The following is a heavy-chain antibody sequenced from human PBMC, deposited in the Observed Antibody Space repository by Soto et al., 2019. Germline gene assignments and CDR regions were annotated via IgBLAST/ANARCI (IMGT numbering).Heavy chain of an antibody. CDR3: AKDQVYGSGSYSYYYYYYGMDV. CDR1: GFTFSSYG. CDR2: ISYDGSNK. D-gene: IGHD3-10*01. Sequence: PGGSLRLSCAASGFTFSSYGMHWVRQAPGKGLEWVAVISYDGSNKYYADSVKGRFTISRDNSKNTLYLQMNSLRAEDTAVYYCAKDQVYGSGSYSYYYYYYGMDVWGQGTTVTVSS. J-gene: IGHJ6*02. V-gene: IGHV3-30*18.